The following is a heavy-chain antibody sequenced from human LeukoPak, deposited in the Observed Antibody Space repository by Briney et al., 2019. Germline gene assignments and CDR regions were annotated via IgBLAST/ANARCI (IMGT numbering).Heavy chain of an antibody. D-gene: IGHD3-22*01. J-gene: IGHJ4*02. CDR3: ARTYYYDSSGYYFDY. V-gene: IGHV3-48*03. Sequence: GGSLRLSCAASGFTFSSYVMHWVRQAPGKGLEWVSYISSSGSTIYYADSVKGRFTISRDNAKNSLYLQMNSLRAEDTAVYYCARTYYYDSSGYYFDYWGQGTLVTVSS. CDR2: ISSSGSTI. CDR1: GFTFSSYV.